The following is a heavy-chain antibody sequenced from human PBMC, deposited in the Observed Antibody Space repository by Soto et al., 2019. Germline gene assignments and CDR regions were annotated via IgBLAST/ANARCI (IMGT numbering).Heavy chain of an antibody. J-gene: IGHJ5*02. CDR2: IYNSGST. D-gene: IGHD2-2*01. V-gene: IGHV4-61*08. CDR3: ARVPDR. Sequence: WETLSLTCTVPGGSISSGDYYWSWIRQHPGKGLEWIGHIYNSGSTNYNPSLKSRVTISVDRSKNQFSLKLSSVTAADTAVYYCARVPDRWGQGTLVTVSS. CDR1: GGSISSGDYY.